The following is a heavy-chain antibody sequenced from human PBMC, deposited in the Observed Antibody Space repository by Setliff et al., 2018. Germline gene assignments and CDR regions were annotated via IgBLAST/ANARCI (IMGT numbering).Heavy chain of an antibody. CDR2: IWDDGGNK. J-gene: IGHJ4*02. CDR3: ATSDWYAAFDH. V-gene: IGHV3-33*03. CDR1: GFTFSTYR. D-gene: IGHD6-19*01. Sequence: PGGSLRLSCAASGFTFSTYRMHWVRQAPGKGLEWVAVIWDDGGNKYHADSVKGRFTISRDNARNSVYLQMNSLRAEDAAVYYCATSDWYAAFDHWGQGTLVTVSS.